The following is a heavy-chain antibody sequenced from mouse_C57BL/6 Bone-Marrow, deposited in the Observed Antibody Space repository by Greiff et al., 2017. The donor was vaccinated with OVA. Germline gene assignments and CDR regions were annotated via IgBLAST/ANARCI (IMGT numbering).Heavy chain of an antibody. CDR3: TTYRY. V-gene: IGHV14-4*01. CDR2: IDPENGDT. J-gene: IGHJ2*01. CDR1: GFNIKDDY. Sequence: VQLQQSGAEFVRPGASVKLSCTASGFNIKDDYMHWVKERPEQGLEWIGWIDPENGDTEYASKFQGKATITADTSSKTVYLHLSSLTSEDTAVYYCTTYRYWGQGTTLTVSS.